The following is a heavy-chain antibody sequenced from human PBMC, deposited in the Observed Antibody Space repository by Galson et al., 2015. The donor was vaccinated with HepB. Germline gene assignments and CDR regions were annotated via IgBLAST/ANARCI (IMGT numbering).Heavy chain of an antibody. J-gene: IGHJ6*02. Sequence: SLRLSCAASGFIFSTYGMHWVRQAPGKGLEWVAVIWYDGSIKYYADSVKGRFTISRDNSKNTLYLQMNSLRTEDTAVYYCGKSVVGSDYYYGMDIWGQGTTVTVSS. CDR2: IWYDGSIK. V-gene: IGHV3-33*06. CDR1: GFIFSTYG. CDR3: GKSVVGSDYYYGMDI. D-gene: IGHD2-15*01.